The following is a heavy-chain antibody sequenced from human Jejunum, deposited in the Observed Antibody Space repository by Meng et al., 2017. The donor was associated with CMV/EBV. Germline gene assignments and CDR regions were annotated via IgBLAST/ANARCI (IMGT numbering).Heavy chain of an antibody. Sequence: YGGSFTAYYWSWIRQSPGKGLEWVGNINHSGSTNYNQSLKSRVLMSLDTSKNQFSLRLTSVTAADTALYYCARGLGYGNNINYFDSWGHGILVTVSS. CDR2: INHSGST. CDR3: ARGLGYGNNINYFDS. CDR1: GGSFTAYY. J-gene: IGHJ4*01. D-gene: IGHD5-24*01. V-gene: IGHV4-34*01.